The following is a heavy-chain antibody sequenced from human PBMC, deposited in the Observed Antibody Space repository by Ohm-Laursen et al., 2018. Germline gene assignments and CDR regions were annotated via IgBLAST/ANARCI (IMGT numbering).Heavy chain of an antibody. J-gene: IGHJ4*02. CDR1: GFTFSRYD. Sequence: SLRLSCAASGFTFSRYDMHWVRQGTGKRLEWVSAIGIAGDTYYSGPVKGRFTISRENAKNSLYLQMKSLRAGDTAVYYCARGPKDSSGYYFGRSNWGQGTLVTVSS. V-gene: IGHV3-13*01. CDR3: ARGPKDSSGYYFGRSN. D-gene: IGHD3-22*01. CDR2: IGIAGDT.